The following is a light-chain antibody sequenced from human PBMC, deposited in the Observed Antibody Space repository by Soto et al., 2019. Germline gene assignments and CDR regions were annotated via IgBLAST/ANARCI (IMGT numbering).Light chain of an antibody. CDR3: SSYTNDKTVI. CDR2: DVN. Sequence: QSALTQPASVSGSPGQSITISCTGTSTDVGLFELVSWYQHHPRKAPKLIIYDVNHRPSGISNRFSGSKSVNTASLTISGLQAEDEADYFCSSYTNDKTVIFGRGTKLPS. J-gene: IGLJ2*01. CDR1: STDVGLFEL. V-gene: IGLV2-14*03.